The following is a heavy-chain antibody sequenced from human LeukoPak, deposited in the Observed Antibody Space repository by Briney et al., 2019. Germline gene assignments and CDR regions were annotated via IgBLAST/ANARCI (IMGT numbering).Heavy chain of an antibody. Sequence: SETLSLTCTVSGGSFSSYYWSWIRQPPGKGLEWIGYIYHSGSTNYNPSLKSRVTISVDTSKNQLSLKLNSVTAADTAVYYCARATTVTTMNVWGQGTMVTVSS. V-gene: IGHV4-59*13. J-gene: IGHJ3*01. CDR2: IYHSGST. CDR1: GGSFSSYY. D-gene: IGHD4-17*01. CDR3: ARATTVTTMNV.